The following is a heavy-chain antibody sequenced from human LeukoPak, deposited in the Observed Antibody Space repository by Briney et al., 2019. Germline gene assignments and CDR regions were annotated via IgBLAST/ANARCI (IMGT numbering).Heavy chain of an antibody. Sequence: GGSLRLSCVASGFTFSSYEMNWVRQAPGKGLEWLSYIGSSDSTTHYADSVKGRFTISRDNAKNSLYLQMNSLRAEDTALYYCAKDTGYYYDSSNYWVWGQGTLVTVSS. J-gene: IGHJ4*02. V-gene: IGHV3-48*03. CDR2: IGSSDSTT. CDR3: AKDTGYYYDSSNYWV. D-gene: IGHD3-22*01. CDR1: GFTFSSYE.